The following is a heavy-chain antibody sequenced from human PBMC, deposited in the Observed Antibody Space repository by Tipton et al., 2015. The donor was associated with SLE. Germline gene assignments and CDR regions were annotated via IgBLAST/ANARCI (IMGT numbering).Heavy chain of an antibody. CDR3: ARGIAAAGSLRYYGMDV. D-gene: IGHD6-13*01. CDR1: GGTFSSYT. J-gene: IGHJ6*02. V-gene: IGHV1-69*09. CDR2: IIPILGIA. Sequence: QVQLVPSGAEVKKPGSSVKVSCKASGGTFSSYTISWVRQAPGQGLEWMGRIIPILGIANYAQKFQGRVTITADKSTSTAYMELSSLRSEDTAVYYCARGIAAAGSLRYYGMDVWGQGTTVTVSS.